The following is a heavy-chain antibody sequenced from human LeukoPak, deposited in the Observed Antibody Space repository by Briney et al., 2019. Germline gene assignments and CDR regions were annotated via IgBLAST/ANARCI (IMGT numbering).Heavy chain of an antibody. CDR3: ARKYGSGSYFFRNWFDP. Sequence: PGGSLRLSCAASGFTFSSYSMNWVRQAPGRGLEWVANIKQDGSEKKYLDSVKGRFTISRDNAKNSMYLQMNSLRAEDTAVYYCARKYGSGSYFFRNWFDPWGQGTLVTVSS. CDR2: IKQDGSEK. J-gene: IGHJ5*02. V-gene: IGHV3-7*01. D-gene: IGHD3-10*01. CDR1: GFTFSSYS.